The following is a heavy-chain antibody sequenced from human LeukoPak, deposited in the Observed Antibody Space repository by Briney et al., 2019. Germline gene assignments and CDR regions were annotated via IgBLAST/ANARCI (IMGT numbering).Heavy chain of an antibody. CDR2: INYSGST. CDR3: ARLIRDSPPYDILTGYDHPTVNWFAP. CDR1: GGSFSGYY. D-gene: IGHD3-9*01. J-gene: IGHJ5*02. V-gene: IGHV4-59*08. Sequence: SATLSLTCTVSGGSFSGYYWSWIRQPPGQGLEWIGYINYSGSTTYNPSLKSRVTISVDTSKNQFSLKLSSVTAADTAVYYCARLIRDSPPYDILTGYDHPTVNWFAPWGQGTLVTVSP.